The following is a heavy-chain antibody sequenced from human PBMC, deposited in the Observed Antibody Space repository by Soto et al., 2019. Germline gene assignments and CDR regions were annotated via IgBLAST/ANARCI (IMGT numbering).Heavy chain of an antibody. V-gene: IGHV3-73*01. CDR3: TRWAYGEIDYYYYYGMDV. D-gene: IGHD1-26*01. Sequence: HPGGSLRLSCAASGFTFSGSAMHWVRQASGKGLEWVGRIRSKANSYATAYAASVKGRFTISRDDSKNTAYLQMNSLKTEDTAVYYCTRWAYGEIDYYYYYGMDVWGQGTTVTVSS. J-gene: IGHJ6*02. CDR1: GFTFSGSA. CDR2: IRSKANSYAT.